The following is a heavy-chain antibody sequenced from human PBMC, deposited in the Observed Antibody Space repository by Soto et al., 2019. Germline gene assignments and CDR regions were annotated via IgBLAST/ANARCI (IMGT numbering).Heavy chain of an antibody. V-gene: IGHV4-34*01. Sequence: QVQLQQWGAGLLKPSETLSLTCAVYGGSFSGYYWSWIRQPPGKGLEWIGEINHSGSTNYNPSLKSRVTISVDTSKNQFSLKLSSVTAADTVVYYCARRALGYCSGGSCYAARWFDPWGQGTLVTVSS. CDR2: INHSGST. J-gene: IGHJ5*02. D-gene: IGHD2-15*01. CDR3: ARRALGYCSGGSCYAARWFDP. CDR1: GGSFSGYY.